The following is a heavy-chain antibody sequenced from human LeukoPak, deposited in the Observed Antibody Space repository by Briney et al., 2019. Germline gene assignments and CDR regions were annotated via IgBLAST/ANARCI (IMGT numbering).Heavy chain of an antibody. CDR2: INPNSGGT. Sequence: ASVKVSCKASGYTFTGYYMHWVRQAPGQGPEWMGWINPNSGGTNYAQKFQGRVTMTRDTSISTAYMELSRLRSDDTAVYYCARGHCSTTSCPYYWYMDVWGRGTTVTVSS. CDR3: ARGHCSTTSCPYYWYMDV. CDR1: GYTFTGYY. D-gene: IGHD2-2*01. V-gene: IGHV1-2*02. J-gene: IGHJ6*03.